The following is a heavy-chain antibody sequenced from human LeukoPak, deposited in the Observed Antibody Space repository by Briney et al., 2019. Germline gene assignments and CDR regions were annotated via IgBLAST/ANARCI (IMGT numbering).Heavy chain of an antibody. CDR1: GYSISSGYY. CDR2: IYHSGST. CDR3: ARKYGYYYYMDV. Sequence: PSETLSLTCTVSGYSISSGYYWGWVRQPPGKGLEWIGRIYHSGSTYYNPSLKSRVTISVDTSKNQFSLKLSSVTAADTAVYYCARKYGYYYYMDVWGKGTTVTVSS. J-gene: IGHJ6*03. D-gene: IGHD4-17*01. V-gene: IGHV4-38-2*02.